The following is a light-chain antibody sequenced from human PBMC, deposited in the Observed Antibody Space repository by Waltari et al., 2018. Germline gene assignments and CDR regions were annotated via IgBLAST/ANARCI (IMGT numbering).Light chain of an antibody. Sequence: EIVLTQSPGTLSLSTGERATLPCRASQRVGNNYLTWYQQKPGQAPRLLIYDASTRASGIPDRFSGSGSGTDFTLTISRLEPEDLAVYYCQQYGGSPLYTFGQGTKLEIK. J-gene: IGKJ2*01. CDR2: DAS. CDR1: QRVGNNY. V-gene: IGKV3-20*01. CDR3: QQYGGSPLYT.